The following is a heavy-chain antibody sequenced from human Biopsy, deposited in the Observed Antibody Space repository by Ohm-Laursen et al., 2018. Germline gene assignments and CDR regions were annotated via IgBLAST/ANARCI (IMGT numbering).Heavy chain of an antibody. CDR1: GDSFNGYY. J-gene: IGHJ5*02. CDR2: IYTSGIT. CDR3: ARDRDRRGWFDP. V-gene: IGHV4-4*07. Sequence: GTLSLTCTVYGDSFNGYYWCWIRQPAGKGLEWIGQIYTSGITNYNPSLKNRVTMSVDTSKNKFSLRVSSVTAADTAVYYCARDRDRRGWFDPWGQGTLVTVSS. D-gene: IGHD1-14*01.